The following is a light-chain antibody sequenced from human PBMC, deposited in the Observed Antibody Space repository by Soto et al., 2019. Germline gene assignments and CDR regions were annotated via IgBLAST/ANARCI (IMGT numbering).Light chain of an antibody. Sequence: QSALTQPRSVSGSPGQSVTISCTGTSSDVGGYNYVSWYQQHPGKAPKLMIYDVSKRPSGVPDRFSGSKSGNTASLTISGLKVEDEADYYCCSSGGSPTYVFGTGTKVTVL. V-gene: IGLV2-11*01. J-gene: IGLJ1*01. CDR1: SSDVGGYNY. CDR3: CSSGGSPTYV. CDR2: DVS.